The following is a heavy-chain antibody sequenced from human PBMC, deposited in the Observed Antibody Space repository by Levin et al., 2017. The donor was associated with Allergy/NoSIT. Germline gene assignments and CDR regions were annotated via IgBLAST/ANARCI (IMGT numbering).Heavy chain of an antibody. Sequence: GGSLRLSCKGSGYSFTSYWIGWVRQMPGKGLEWMGIIYPGDSDTRYSPSFQGQVTISADKSISTAYLQWSSLKASDTAMYYCARPYCSSTSCYNDAFDIWGQGTMVTVSS. CDR3: ARPYCSSTSCYNDAFDI. D-gene: IGHD2-2*02. CDR2: IYPGDSDT. J-gene: IGHJ3*02. CDR1: GYSFTSYW. V-gene: IGHV5-51*01.